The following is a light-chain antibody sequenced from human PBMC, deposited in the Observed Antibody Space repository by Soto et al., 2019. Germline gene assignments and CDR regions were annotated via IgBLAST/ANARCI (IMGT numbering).Light chain of an antibody. CDR3: QQLNGSPPIT. CDR1: QAIRND. V-gene: IGKV1-17*01. Sequence: DIQMTQSPSSLSASVGDRVTITCRASQAIRNDLAWYQQKPGRAPKRLIYGSSSLQSGVPSRFSGRGSGTEFSLTISSLQPEDFAIYYCQQLNGSPPITFGQGTRVDIK. J-gene: IGKJ5*01. CDR2: GSS.